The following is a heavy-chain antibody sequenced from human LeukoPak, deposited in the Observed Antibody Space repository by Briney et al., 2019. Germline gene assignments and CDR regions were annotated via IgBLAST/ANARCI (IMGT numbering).Heavy chain of an antibody. D-gene: IGHD3-3*01. V-gene: IGHV1-2*02. Sequence: ASVKVSCKASGGTFSSYAISWVRQAPGQGLEWMGWINPNSGGTNYAQKFQGRVTMTRDTSISTAYMELSRLRSDDTAVYYCARGADYDFPFDPWGQGTLVTVSS. CDR1: GGTFSSYA. J-gene: IGHJ5*02. CDR3: ARGADYDFPFDP. CDR2: INPNSGGT.